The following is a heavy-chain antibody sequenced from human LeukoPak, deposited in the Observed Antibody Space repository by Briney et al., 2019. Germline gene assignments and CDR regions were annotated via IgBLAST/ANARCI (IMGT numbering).Heavy chain of an antibody. CDR2: MNPNSGNT. Sequence: RASVKVSCKASGYTFTSYGISWVRQAPGQGLEWMGWMNPNSGNTGYAQKFQGRVTMTRNTSISTAYMELSSLRSEDTAVYYCARGRGAAAGLAYWGQGTLVTVSS. J-gene: IGHJ4*02. V-gene: IGHV1-8*02. CDR1: GYTFTSYG. CDR3: ARGRGAAAGLAY. D-gene: IGHD6-13*01.